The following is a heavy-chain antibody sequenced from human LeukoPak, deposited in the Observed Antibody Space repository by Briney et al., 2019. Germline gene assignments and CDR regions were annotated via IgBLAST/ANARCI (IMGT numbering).Heavy chain of an antibody. CDR2: ITGNGGTT. CDR3: ARNLYSSSWYSKPDNWFDP. Sequence: GGTQRLSCAASGFTFSNYGMNWVRQAPGKGLEWVSGITGNGGTTYYADSVKGRFTISRDNSKNTLYLQMNSLRAEDTAVYYCARNLYSSSWYSKPDNWFDPWGQGTLVTVSS. CDR1: GFTFSNYG. D-gene: IGHD6-13*01. J-gene: IGHJ5*02. V-gene: IGHV3-23*01.